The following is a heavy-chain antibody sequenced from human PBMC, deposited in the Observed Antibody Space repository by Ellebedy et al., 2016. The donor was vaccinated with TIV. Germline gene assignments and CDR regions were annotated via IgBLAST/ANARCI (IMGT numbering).Heavy chain of an antibody. D-gene: IGHD1-26*01. CDR1: GFTFSSYA. CDR3: ARDGGRSGGSYIDY. CDR2: ISSSSSYI. V-gene: IGHV3-21*01. Sequence: GESLKISCAASGFTFSSYAMSWVRQAPGKGLEWVSSISSSSSYIYYADSVKGRFTISRDNAKNSLYLQMNSLRAEDTAVYYCARDGGRSGGSYIDYWGQGTLVTVSS. J-gene: IGHJ4*02.